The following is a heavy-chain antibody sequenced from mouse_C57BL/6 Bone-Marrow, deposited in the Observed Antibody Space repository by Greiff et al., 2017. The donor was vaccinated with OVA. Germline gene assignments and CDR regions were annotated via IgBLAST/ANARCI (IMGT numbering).Heavy chain of an antibody. CDR3: TRTGDAY. Sequence: VQLQQSGTVLARPGASVKMSCKTSGYTFTSYWMHWVKQRPGQGLEWIGAIYPGNSDTSYNQKFKGKAKLTAVTSASTAYMELSSLTNEDSAVYYCTRTGDAYWGQGTLVTVSA. D-gene: IGHD4-1*01. V-gene: IGHV1-5*01. CDR1: GYTFTSYW. J-gene: IGHJ3*01. CDR2: IYPGNSDT.